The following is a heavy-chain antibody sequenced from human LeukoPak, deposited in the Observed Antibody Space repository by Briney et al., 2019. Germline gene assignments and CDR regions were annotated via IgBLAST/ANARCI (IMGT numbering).Heavy chain of an antibody. J-gene: IGHJ4*02. D-gene: IGHD6-13*01. CDR1: GYTFTNYY. CDR2: INPTGGST. CDR3: ARRAAAGSFDY. V-gene: IGHV1-46*01. Sequence: ASVKVSCSASGYTFTNYYIHWVRQAPGQGLEWMGIINPTGGSTSYAQKFQGRVTMTRDMSTSTVYMELSSLRSEDMAVYYCARRAAAGSFDYWGQGTLVTVSS.